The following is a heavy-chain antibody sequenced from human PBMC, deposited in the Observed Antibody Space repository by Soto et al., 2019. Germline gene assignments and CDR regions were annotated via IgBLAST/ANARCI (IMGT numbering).Heavy chain of an antibody. D-gene: IGHD5-12*01. Sequence: GGSLRLSCAASGFTFSSYAMSWVRQAPGKGLEWVSAISGSGGSTYYADSVKGRFTISRDKSKNTLYLQMNSLRAEDTAVYYCAKSLEMATICGSHKPFDYWGQGTLVTVSS. CDR3: AKSLEMATICGSHKPFDY. V-gene: IGHV3-23*01. CDR1: GFTFSSYA. CDR2: ISGSGGST. J-gene: IGHJ4*02.